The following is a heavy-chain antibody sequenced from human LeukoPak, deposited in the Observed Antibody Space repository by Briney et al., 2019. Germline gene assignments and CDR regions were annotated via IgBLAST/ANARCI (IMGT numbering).Heavy chain of an antibody. CDR3: TTERYDFWSGTFDY. Sequence: PGGSLRLSCAASGFTFSNAWMSWVRQAPGKGLEWVGRIKSKTDGGTTDYAAPVKGRFTISRDDSKNTLYLQMNSLKTEDTAVYYCTTERYDFWSGTFDYWGQGTLVTVSS. CDR2: IKSKTDGGTT. CDR1: GFTFSNAW. D-gene: IGHD3-3*01. V-gene: IGHV3-15*01. J-gene: IGHJ4*02.